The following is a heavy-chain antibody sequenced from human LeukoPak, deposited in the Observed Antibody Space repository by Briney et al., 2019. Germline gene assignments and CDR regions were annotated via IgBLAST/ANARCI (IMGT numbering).Heavy chain of an antibody. CDR1: GFTFSSSG. CDR2: ISGSGGNT. V-gene: IGHV3-23*01. CDR3: AKSKAYCGGDCYSGLDY. Sequence: GGSLRLSCAASGFTFSSSGMSWVRQAPGKGLEWVSAISGSGGNTYYADSVKGRFTISRDNSKNTLYLQMNSLRAEDTAVYYCAKSKAYCGGDCYSGLDYWGQGTLVTVSS. J-gene: IGHJ4*02. D-gene: IGHD2-21*02.